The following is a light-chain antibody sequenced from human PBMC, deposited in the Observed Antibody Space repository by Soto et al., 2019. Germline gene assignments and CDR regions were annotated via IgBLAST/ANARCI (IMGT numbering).Light chain of an antibody. CDR3: SSYTSSSTLVV. CDR1: SSDVGGYDY. J-gene: IGLJ2*01. Sequence: QSALTQPASVSGSPGQSITISCTGTSSDVGGYDYVSWYQQHPGKAPKLMIYDVSNRPSGVSNRFSGSKSGNTASLTISGLQGEDDADYYCSSYTSSSTLVVFGGGTKLTVL. CDR2: DVS. V-gene: IGLV2-14*01.